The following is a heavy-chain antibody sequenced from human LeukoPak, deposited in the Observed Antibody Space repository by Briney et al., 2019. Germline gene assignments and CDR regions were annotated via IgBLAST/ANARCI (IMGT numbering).Heavy chain of an antibody. CDR2: ISYDGSNK. CDR3: AKDLFGHQGPGHY. V-gene: IGHV3-30-3*01. Sequence: PGGSLRLSCAASGLTFSSYAMHWVRQAPGKGLEWVAVISYDGSNKYYADSVKGRFTISRDNSKNTLYLQMNSLRAEDTAVYYCAKDLFGHQGPGHYWGQGTLVTVSS. CDR1: GLTFSSYA. J-gene: IGHJ4*02. D-gene: IGHD2-2*01.